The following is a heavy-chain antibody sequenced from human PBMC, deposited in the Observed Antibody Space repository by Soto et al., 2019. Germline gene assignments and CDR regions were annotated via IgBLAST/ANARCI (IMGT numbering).Heavy chain of an antibody. CDR3: ARDIVVVPAAPAGFDP. J-gene: IGHJ5*02. CDR1: GYTFTSYY. Sequence: ASVKVSCKASGYTFTSYYMHWVRQAPGQGLEWMGIINPSGGSTSYAQKFQGRVTMTRDTSTSTVYMELSSLRSEDTAVYYCARDIVVVPAAPAGFDPWGQGTLVTVSS. V-gene: IGHV1-46*03. CDR2: INPSGGST. D-gene: IGHD2-2*01.